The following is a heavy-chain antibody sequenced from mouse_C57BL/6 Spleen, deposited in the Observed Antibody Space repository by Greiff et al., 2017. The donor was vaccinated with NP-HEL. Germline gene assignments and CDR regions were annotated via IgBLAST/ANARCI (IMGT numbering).Heavy chain of an antibody. Sequence: EVQRVESGGGLVKPGGSLKLSCAASGFTFSDYGMHWVRQAPETGLEWVAYISSGSSTIYYADTVKGRFTISRDNAKNTLCLQMTSLRSEDTAMYYCARGWLLPAWFAYWGQGTLVTVSA. J-gene: IGHJ3*01. CDR3: ARGWLLPAWFAY. CDR2: ISSGSSTI. V-gene: IGHV5-17*01. D-gene: IGHD2-3*01. CDR1: GFTFSDYG.